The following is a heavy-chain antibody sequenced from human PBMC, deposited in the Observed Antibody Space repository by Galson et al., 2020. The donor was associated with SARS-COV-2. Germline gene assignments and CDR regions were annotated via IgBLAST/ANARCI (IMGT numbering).Heavy chain of an antibody. D-gene: IGHD3-10*01. CDR1: GGSISSSNW. Sequence: SETLSLTCAVSGGSISSSNWWSWVRQPPGKGLAWIGEIYHSGSTNYNPSLKSRVTISVDKSKNQFSLKLSSVTAADTAVYYCASMAPTRYYFDYWGQGTLVTVSS. J-gene: IGHJ4*02. CDR3: ASMAPTRYYFDY. V-gene: IGHV4-4*02. CDR2: IYHSGST.